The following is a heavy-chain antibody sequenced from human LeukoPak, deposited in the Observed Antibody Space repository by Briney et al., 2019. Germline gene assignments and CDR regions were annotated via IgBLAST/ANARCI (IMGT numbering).Heavy chain of an antibody. D-gene: IGHD3-3*01. CDR3: ARESSGFSDAFDI. CDR2: IYYSGST. Sequence: SETLSLTCTVSGGSISSHYWSWIRQPPGKGLEWIGYIYYSGSTNYNPSLKSRVTISVDTSRNQFSLKLSSVTAADTAVYYCARESSGFSDAFDIWGQGTMVTVSS. CDR1: GGSISSHY. J-gene: IGHJ3*02. V-gene: IGHV4-59*11.